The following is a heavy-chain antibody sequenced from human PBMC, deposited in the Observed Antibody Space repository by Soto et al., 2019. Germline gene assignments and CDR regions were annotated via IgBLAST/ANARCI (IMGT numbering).Heavy chain of an antibody. CDR2: IYPGDSDT. Sequence: GESLKISCKGSGYRFTNYWIGWVRQMPGKGLEWMGIIYPGDSDTRYSPSFQGQVTFSVDTSISAAYLQWSTLKTSDTAMYYCATVKNYYDSSGYLDYWGQGTLVTVSS. J-gene: IGHJ4*02. V-gene: IGHV5-51*01. CDR3: ATVKNYYDSSGYLDY. CDR1: GYRFTNYW. D-gene: IGHD3-22*01.